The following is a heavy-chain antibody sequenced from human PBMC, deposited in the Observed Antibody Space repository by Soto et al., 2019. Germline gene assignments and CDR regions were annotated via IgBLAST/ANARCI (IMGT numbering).Heavy chain of an antibody. V-gene: IGHV1-24*01. J-gene: IGHJ4*02. CDR1: GYTLTELS. CDR2: FDPEDGET. Sequence: ASVKVSCKVSGYTLTELSMHWVLQAPGKGLEWMGGFDPEDGETIYAQKFQGRVTMTEDTSTDTAYMELSSLRSEDTAVYYCATLWFGELLLRGGRDYWGQGTLVTVSS. D-gene: IGHD3-10*01. CDR3: ATLWFGELLLRGGRDY.